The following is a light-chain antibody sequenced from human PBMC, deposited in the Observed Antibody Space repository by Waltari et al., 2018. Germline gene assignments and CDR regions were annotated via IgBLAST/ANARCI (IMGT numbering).Light chain of an antibody. V-gene: IGLV3-1*01. J-gene: IGLJ2*01. CDR1: RLGDKY. Sequence: SYELTQPPSVSVSPGQTASITCSGDRLGDKYVCGYQQKPGQSPVLVIYQLNKRPSGIPERFSGSNSGTTATLTISGTQAMDEADYYCQAWDSSTAHVVFGGGTKLTVL. CDR3: QAWDSSTAHVV. CDR2: QLN.